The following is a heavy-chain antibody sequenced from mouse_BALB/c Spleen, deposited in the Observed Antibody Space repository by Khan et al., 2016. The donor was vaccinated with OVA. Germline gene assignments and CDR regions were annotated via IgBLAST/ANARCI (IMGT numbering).Heavy chain of an antibody. D-gene: IGHD4-1*01. CDR1: GYTFTDYY. Sequence: QVQLQQSGAELARPGASVKLSCKASGYTFTDYYLNWVKQRTGQGLEWIGDIYPGSGYTYYNERFKDKATLTAEKSSSTAYRQLSSLTAEDSAVYFCARAGTGSFAYWGQGTLVTVSA. V-gene: IGHV1-76*01. J-gene: IGHJ3*01. CDR3: ARAGTGSFAY. CDR2: IYPGSGYT.